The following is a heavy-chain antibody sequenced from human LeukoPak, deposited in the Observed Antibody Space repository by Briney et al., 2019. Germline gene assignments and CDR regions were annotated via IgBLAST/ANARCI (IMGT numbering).Heavy chain of an antibody. CDR3: ARVYYYDSSGYYDY. D-gene: IGHD3-22*01. J-gene: IGHJ4*02. CDR2: ISSSSSTI. Sequence: HPGGSLRLSCAASGFTSSSYSMNWVRQAPGKGVEWVSYISSSSSTIYYADSVKGRFTISRDNAKNSLYLQMNSLRDEDTAVYYCARVYYYDSSGYYDYWGQGTLVTVSS. V-gene: IGHV3-48*02. CDR1: GFTSSSYS.